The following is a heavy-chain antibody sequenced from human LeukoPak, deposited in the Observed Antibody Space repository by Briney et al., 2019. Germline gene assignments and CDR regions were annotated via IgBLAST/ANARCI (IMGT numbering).Heavy chain of an antibody. CDR1: GYTFTSYG. CDR3: ARAKRGYSDYDFTVVIDY. D-gene: IGHD5-12*01. CDR2: ISAYNGNT. V-gene: IGHV1-18*04. Sequence: ASVKVSCEASGYTFTSYGISWVRQAPGQGLEWMGWISAYNGNTNYAQKLQGRVTMTTDTSTSTAYMELRSLRSDDTAVYYCARAKRGYSDYDFTVVIDYWGQGALVTVSS. J-gene: IGHJ4*02.